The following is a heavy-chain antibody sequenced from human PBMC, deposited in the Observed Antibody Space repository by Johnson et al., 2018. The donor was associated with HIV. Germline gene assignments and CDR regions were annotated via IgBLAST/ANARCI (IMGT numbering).Heavy chain of an antibody. V-gene: IGHV3-66*01. CDR1: GFIVSNNY. CDR2: IYSGGST. Sequence: EMQLVESGGGVVQPGMSLRLSCAASGFIVSNNYMSWVRQAPGKGLEWVSVIYSGGSTYYADSVRGRFTISRDNAKNSLYLQLNSLRAEDTAVYYCAKDLGNWDSPRSAFDMWGQGTMVTVSS. J-gene: IGHJ3*02. D-gene: IGHD1/OR15-1a*01. CDR3: AKDLGNWDSPRSAFDM.